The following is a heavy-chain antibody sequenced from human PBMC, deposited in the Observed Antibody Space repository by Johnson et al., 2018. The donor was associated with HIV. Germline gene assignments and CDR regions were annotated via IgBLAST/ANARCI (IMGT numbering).Heavy chain of an antibody. CDR3: ARDRSTPQPYYYDSSGYRGYSAFDI. D-gene: IGHD3-22*01. CDR1: GFTFSSYA. V-gene: IGHV3-30*04. CDR2: ISYDGSNK. Sequence: HVQLVESGGGVVQPGRSLRLSCAASGFTFSSYAMHWVRQAPGKGLEWVAVISYDGSNKYYADSVKGRFTISRDNSKNTLYLQMNSLRAEDTAVYYCARDRSTPQPYYYDSSGYRGYSAFDIWGQGTMVTVSS. J-gene: IGHJ3*02.